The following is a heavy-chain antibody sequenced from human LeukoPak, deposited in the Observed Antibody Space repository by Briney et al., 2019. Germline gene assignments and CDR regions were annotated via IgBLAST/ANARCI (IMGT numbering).Heavy chain of an antibody. CDR3: AKGGTGYSSSWYGY. J-gene: IGHJ4*02. Sequence: GGSLRLSCAASGFTFSSYAMSWVRKAPGKGLEWVSAISGSGGSTYYADSVKGRFTISRDNSKNTLYLQMNSLRAEDTAVYYCAKGGTGYSSSWYGYWGQGTLVTVSS. D-gene: IGHD6-13*01. CDR1: GFTFSSYA. CDR2: ISGSGGST. V-gene: IGHV3-23*01.